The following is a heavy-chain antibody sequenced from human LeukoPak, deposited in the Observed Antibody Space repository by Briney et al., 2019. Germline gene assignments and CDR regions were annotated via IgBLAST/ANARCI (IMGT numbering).Heavy chain of an antibody. J-gene: IGHJ6*03. V-gene: IGHV1-69*13. CDR2: TIPIFGTV. CDR3: ARDLGASAKYYYYYYMGV. CDR1: GGTFSNHA. D-gene: IGHD2-15*01. Sequence: SVKVSCKASGGTFSNHAISWVRQAPGQGLEWMGGTIPIFGTVQCAQKSQGRVTITADESTSTVDMELSSLGFEDTAVYYCARDLGASAKYYYYYYMGVWGKGTTVTISS.